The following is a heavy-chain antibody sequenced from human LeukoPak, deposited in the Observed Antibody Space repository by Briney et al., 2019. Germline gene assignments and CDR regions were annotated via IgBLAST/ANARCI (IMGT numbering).Heavy chain of an antibody. CDR1: GGSISSYY. V-gene: IGHV4-4*07. D-gene: IGHD5-24*01. CDR3: ARHTAEKYNWFDR. J-gene: IGHJ5*02. CDR2: IYTSGST. Sequence: SETLSLTCTVSGGSISSYYWSWIRQPAGKGLEWIGRIYTSGSTNYNPSLRSRVTISVDTSKNQFSLKMSSVTAADTAVYYCARHTAEKYNWFDRWGQGTLVTVSS.